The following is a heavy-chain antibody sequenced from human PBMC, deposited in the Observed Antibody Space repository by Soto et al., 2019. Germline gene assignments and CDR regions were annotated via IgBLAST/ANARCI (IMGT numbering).Heavy chain of an antibody. CDR3: ARATGADKEDY. V-gene: IGHV3-7*04. Sequence: EVQLVESGGGLVQPGGSLRLSCSASGFIFSSYWMSWLRQAPGKGLEWVASMNEYGSESYYVDSVKGRITITRDNAKNSLYLQMNSLRAEDTAVYYCARATGADKEDYWGQGTLVTVSS. J-gene: IGHJ4*02. CDR1: GFIFSSYW. D-gene: IGHD3-10*01. CDR2: MNEYGSES.